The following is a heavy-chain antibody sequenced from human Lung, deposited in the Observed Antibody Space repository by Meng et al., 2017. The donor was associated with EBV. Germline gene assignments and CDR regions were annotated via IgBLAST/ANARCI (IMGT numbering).Heavy chain of an antibody. J-gene: IGHJ4*02. Sequence: VQLQESCPGLVKPPGTPSLTCAVSGGSISSSNWWSWIRQPPGKGLEWIGEIDHSGSTNYNPSLKSRVTISVDKSKNQFSLKLSSVTAADTAVYYCASFPPPGKQWLVTDYWGQGTLVTVSS. CDR3: ASFPPPGKQWLVTDY. CDR2: IDHSGST. D-gene: IGHD6-19*01. V-gene: IGHV4-4*03. CDR1: GGSISSSNW.